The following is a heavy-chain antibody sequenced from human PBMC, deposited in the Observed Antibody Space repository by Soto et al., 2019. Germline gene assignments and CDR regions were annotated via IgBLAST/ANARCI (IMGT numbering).Heavy chain of an antibody. D-gene: IGHD3-10*01. V-gene: IGHV3-30*18. CDR1: GFTFTNYA. CDR3: AKDYRAGFFGGSGTFDY. Sequence: QVQLVESGGAVAQPGRSLRLSCAASGFTFTNYAIHWVRQTPGKGLEWVAVISYDGSTQNYADSVKGRFTISRDDSKNTRYLQMNGLRPADTAVYYCAKDYRAGFFGGSGTFDYWGQGTLVTVSS. CDR2: ISYDGSTQ. J-gene: IGHJ4*02.